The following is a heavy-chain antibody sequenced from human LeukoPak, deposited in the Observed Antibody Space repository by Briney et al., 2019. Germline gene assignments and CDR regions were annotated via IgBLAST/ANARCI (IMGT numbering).Heavy chain of an antibody. J-gene: IGHJ4*02. CDR2: IKQDASEE. D-gene: IGHD1-26*01. CDR1: GFTFAGYW. Sequence: TGASLRLSCAASGFTFAGYWISWVRQAPGKGLEWVANIKQDASEEYYVDSVKGRFTISRDNAKNSLYLQMNSLRAEDTAVYYCVRDRGRASVDYWGQGTLVTVSS. CDR3: VRDRGRASVDY. V-gene: IGHV3-7*01.